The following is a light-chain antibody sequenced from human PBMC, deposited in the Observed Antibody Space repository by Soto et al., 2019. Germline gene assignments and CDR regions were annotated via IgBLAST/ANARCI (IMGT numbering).Light chain of an antibody. CDR3: RSYTSSSTDV. J-gene: IGLJ1*01. Sequence: LTQPASVSGSPGQSITISCTGTSSDVGGYNYVSWYQQHPGKAPKLMIYDVSNRPSGVSNRFSGSKSGNTASLTISGLQAEDEADYYCRSYTSSSTDVFGTGTKVTVL. V-gene: IGLV2-14*01. CDR2: DVS. CDR1: SSDVGGYNY.